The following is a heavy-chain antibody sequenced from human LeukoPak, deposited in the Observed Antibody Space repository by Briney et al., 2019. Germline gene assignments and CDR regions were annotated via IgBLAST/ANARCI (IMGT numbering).Heavy chain of an antibody. D-gene: IGHD3-10*01. CDR1: GYTFTTYY. V-gene: IGHV1-46*01. Sequence: ASVKVSCKASGYTFTTYYMHWVRQAPGQGLEWMGIINPSGGSTNYAQKFQGRVTMTRDTSTTTVYMDLRSLTSEDTAVYYCALFQPPGGFFTGMDVWGKGTTVTVSP. J-gene: IGHJ6*04. CDR3: ALFQPPGGFFTGMDV. CDR2: INPSGGST.